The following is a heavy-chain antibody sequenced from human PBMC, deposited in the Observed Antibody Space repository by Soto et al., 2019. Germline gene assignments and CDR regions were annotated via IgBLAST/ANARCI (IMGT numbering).Heavy chain of an antibody. CDR2: ISGNGEII. D-gene: IGHD4-17*01. CDR1: GFTFSDYY. CDR3: ARDVDADFRTDFDY. J-gene: IGHJ4*02. V-gene: IGHV3-11*01. Sequence: PGGSLRLSCAASGFTFSDYYIHWIRRAPGKGLECISYISGNGEIIQYAASARGRFTISRDNAENSVYLEMDSLRAEDTALYYCARDVDADFRTDFDYWGRGTLVTVSS.